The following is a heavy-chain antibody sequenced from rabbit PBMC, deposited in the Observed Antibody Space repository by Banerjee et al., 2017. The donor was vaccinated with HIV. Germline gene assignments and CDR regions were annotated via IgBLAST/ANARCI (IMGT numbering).Heavy chain of an antibody. CDR2: INTSSGNS. V-gene: IGHV1S45*01. CDR3: ARDLAGVFGWNFSL. Sequence: QEQLEESGGDLVKPEGSLTLTCTASGFSFSNKYVMCWVRQAPGKGLEWIGCINTSSGNSVYASWAIGRFGISRSSSTSVTLQLTSLTPADTATYFCARDLAGVFGWNFSLWGPGSLVTVS. D-gene: IGHD4-1*01. J-gene: IGHJ4*01. CDR1: GFSFSNKYV.